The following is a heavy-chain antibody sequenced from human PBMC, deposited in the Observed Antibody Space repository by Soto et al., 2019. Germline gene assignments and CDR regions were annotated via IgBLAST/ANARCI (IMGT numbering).Heavy chain of an antibody. Sequence: ASVKVCCKASGGTFSRYAISWVRQAPGRGLEWMGGIIPIFGTANYAQKFQGRVTITADESTSTAYMELSSLRSEDTAVYYCARDLQAHGPTSSWYYYYGMDVWGQGTTVTVSS. D-gene: IGHD6-6*01. V-gene: IGHV1-69*13. CDR1: GGTFSRYA. CDR3: ARDLQAHGPTSSWYYYYGMDV. J-gene: IGHJ6*02. CDR2: IIPIFGTA.